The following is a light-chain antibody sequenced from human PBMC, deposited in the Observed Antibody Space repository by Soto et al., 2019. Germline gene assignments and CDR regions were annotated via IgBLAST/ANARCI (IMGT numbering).Light chain of an antibody. Sequence: QSALTQPASVSGSPGQSITISCTGTSSDVGGYVSWYQQHPGKAPKLMFYEVSHRPSGVSNRFSGPKSGNTASLTISGLQAEDEADYYCSSYTSSSTPYVVFGGGTKVTVL. V-gene: IGLV2-14*01. J-gene: IGLJ2*01. CDR1: SSDVGGY. CDR3: SSYTSSSTPYVV. CDR2: EVS.